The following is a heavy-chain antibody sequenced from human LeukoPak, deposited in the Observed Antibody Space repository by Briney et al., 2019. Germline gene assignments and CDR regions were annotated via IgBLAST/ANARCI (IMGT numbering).Heavy chain of an antibody. Sequence: GASVKVSCKASGCTFTGYYMHWVRQAPGQGLEWMGRINPNSGGTNYAQKFQGRVTMTRDTSISTAYMELSRLRSDDTAVYYCARIPYYYDSSGLPLDYWGQGTLVTVSS. CDR2: INPNSGGT. J-gene: IGHJ4*02. CDR1: GCTFTGYY. V-gene: IGHV1-2*06. D-gene: IGHD3-22*01. CDR3: ARIPYYYDSSGLPLDY.